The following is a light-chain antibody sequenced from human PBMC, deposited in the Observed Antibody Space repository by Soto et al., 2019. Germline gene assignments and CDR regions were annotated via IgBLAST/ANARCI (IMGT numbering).Light chain of an antibody. V-gene: IGKV3-11*01. J-gene: IGKJ5*01. CDR2: DAY. CDR1: QDVDRY. CDR3: QQRAHWPPIT. Sequence: DTMLTQSPATLSLSPGDRATLSCRASQDVDRYLAWYQQKPGQAPRLLIYDAYNRAPGIPARFSGSGPGTDFTLTISSLEPEDFAIYYCQQRAHWPPITSGQGTRLEMK.